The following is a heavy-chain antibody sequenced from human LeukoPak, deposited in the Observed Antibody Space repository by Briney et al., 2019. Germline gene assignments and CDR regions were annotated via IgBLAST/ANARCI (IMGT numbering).Heavy chain of an antibody. Sequence: ASVKVSCKASGYTFTNYAMHWVRLAPGQRLQWMGWINLVNGNTKYSQYFEGRVTITRDTSASKVYMELSSLRPDDMAVYYWARGRGTIGSNRDFYFYYYMDIWGNGTTVTVSS. D-gene: IGHD2-21*01. CDR1: GYTFTNYA. J-gene: IGHJ6*03. CDR3: ARGRGTIGSNRDFYFYYYMDI. V-gene: IGHV1-3*03. CDR2: INLVNGNT.